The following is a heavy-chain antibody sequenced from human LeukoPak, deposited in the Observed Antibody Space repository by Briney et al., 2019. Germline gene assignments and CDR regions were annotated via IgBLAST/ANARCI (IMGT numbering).Heavy chain of an antibody. Sequence: SQTLSLTCTVSGGSVSSGSYYWSWIRQPAGKGLEWIGRVYTSGSTNYNPSLKSRVTISVDTSKNQFSLKLSSVTAADTAVYYCAKAPKKLRFLEWLVDYWGQGTLVTVSS. CDR3: AKAPKKLRFLEWLVDY. CDR1: GGSVSSGSYY. J-gene: IGHJ4*02. CDR2: VYTSGST. V-gene: IGHV4-61*02. D-gene: IGHD3-3*01.